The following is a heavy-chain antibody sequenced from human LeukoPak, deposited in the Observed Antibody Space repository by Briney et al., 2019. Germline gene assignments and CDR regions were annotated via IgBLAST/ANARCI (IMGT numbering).Heavy chain of an antibody. CDR3: AKGPGYFYGSGSNYFDY. Sequence: GGSLRLSCAASGFTFSDVWMTWVRQAPGKGLEWVSTIIGSGGSSYYADSVKGRFTISRDNSKNTLYLQMNSLRAEDTAVYYCAKGPGYFYGSGSNYFDYWGQGTLVTVSS. CDR2: IIGSGGSS. D-gene: IGHD3-10*01. J-gene: IGHJ4*02. V-gene: IGHV3-23*01. CDR1: GFTFSDVW.